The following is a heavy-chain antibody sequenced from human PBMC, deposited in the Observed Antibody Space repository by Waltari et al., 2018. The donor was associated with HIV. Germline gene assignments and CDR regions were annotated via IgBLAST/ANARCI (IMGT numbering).Heavy chain of an antibody. CDR2: IWYDGSNK. Sequence: QVQLVESGGGVVQPGRSLRLSCAASGFTFSSYGMHWVRRAPGKGLEGVAVIWYDGSNKYYADSVKGRFTISRDNSKNTLYLQMNSLRAEDTAVYYCARDGVVPPDYFDYWGQGTLVTVSS. CDR3: ARDGVVPPDYFDY. V-gene: IGHV3-33*01. CDR1: GFTFSSYG. J-gene: IGHJ4*02. D-gene: IGHD2-2*01.